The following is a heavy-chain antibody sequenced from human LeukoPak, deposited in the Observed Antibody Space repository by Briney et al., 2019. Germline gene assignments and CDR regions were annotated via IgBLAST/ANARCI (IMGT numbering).Heavy chain of an antibody. J-gene: IGHJ4*02. CDR2: IKEDGSEK. V-gene: IGHV3-7*01. CDR3: AKKYFGELN. CDR1: GFTFWSYW. D-gene: IGHD3-10*01. Sequence: GGSLRLSCAASGFTFWSYWMSWVRQAPGKGLEWVADIKEDGSEKHYVDSVKGRFTISRDNLKNSLSLQMNSLRAEDTAVYFCAKKYFGELNWGQGILVIVSS.